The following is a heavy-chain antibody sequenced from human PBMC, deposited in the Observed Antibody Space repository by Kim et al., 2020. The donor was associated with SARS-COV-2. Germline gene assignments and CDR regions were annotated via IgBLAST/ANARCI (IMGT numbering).Heavy chain of an antibody. Sequence: TYYGDSGKGRLTISRDTSMNALYLQMNSLRPGDTAIYYCAKDIWDYSGMDAWGQGTTVTVSS. D-gene: IGHD3-10*01. V-gene: IGHV3-23*01. CDR3: AKDIWDYSGMDA. J-gene: IGHJ6*02. CDR2: T.